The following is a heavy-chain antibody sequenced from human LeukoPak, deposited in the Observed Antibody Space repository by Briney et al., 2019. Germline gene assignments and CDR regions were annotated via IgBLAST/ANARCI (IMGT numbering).Heavy chain of an antibody. D-gene: IGHD3-9*01. Sequence: ASVKVSCKASGYAFINYYMHWVRQAPGQGLEWMGTINPRGGTTTYAQKFQGRVTMTRDTSTTTVYMELSSLRSEDTAVYYCTREATGYSWFDPWGQGTLVTVSS. CDR2: INPRGGTT. CDR3: TREATGYSWFDP. J-gene: IGHJ5*02. V-gene: IGHV1-46*01. CDR1: GYAFINYY.